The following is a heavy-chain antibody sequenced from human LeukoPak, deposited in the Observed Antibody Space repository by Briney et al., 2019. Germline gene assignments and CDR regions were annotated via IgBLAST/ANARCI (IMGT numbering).Heavy chain of an antibody. CDR2: INQDGSDK. J-gene: IGHJ4*02. CDR3: VGGDY. Sequence: GGSLRLSCAASGLTFSIHWMNWVREAPGKGLECVANINQDGSDKYYVDSVKGRFTISRDNTKNSLYLQMNSLRAEDTAVYYCVGGDYWGQGTLVTVSS. V-gene: IGHV3-7*01. CDR1: GLTFSIHW.